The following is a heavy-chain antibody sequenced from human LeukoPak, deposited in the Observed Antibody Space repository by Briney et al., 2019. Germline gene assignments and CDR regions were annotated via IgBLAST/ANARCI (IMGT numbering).Heavy chain of an antibody. Sequence: SETLSLTCAVYGGSFSGYYWGWIRQPPGKGLEWIGEINHSGSTNYNPSLKSRVTISVDTSKNQFSLKLSSVTAADTAVYYCARGPPGIAVAGMFYFDYWGQGTLVTVSS. J-gene: IGHJ4*02. CDR2: INHSGST. CDR1: GGSFSGYY. D-gene: IGHD6-19*01. CDR3: ARGPPGIAVAGMFYFDY. V-gene: IGHV4-34*01.